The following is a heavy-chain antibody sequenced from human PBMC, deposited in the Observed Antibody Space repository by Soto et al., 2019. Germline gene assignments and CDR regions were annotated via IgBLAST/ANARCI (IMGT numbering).Heavy chain of an antibody. J-gene: IGHJ5*02. CDR1: CYNFSDYY. CDR2: VSPKTGGT. V-gene: IGHV1-2*02. D-gene: IGHD2-21*01. Sequence: GASVKVSCKASCYNFSDYYIHWVRQAPGQGLEWLGWVSPKTGGTYYAQKFKGRVTMTRDTSSNTVYMDLSGLKSDDTAGFYCAREISGDCTLNWFDPWGQGTLVTVSS. CDR3: AREISGDCTLNWFDP.